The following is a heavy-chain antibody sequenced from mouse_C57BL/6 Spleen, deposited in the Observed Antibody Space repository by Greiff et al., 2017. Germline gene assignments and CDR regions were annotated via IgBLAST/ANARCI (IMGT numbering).Heavy chain of an antibody. CDR3: ARRGRGAMDY. Sequence: VHLKQPGAELVRPGSSVKLSCKASGYTFTSYWMDWVKQRPGQGLEWIGNIYPSDSETHYNQKFKDKATLTVDKSSSTAYMQLSSLTSEDSAVYYCARRGRGAMDYWGQGTSVTVSS. J-gene: IGHJ4*01. V-gene: IGHV1-61*01. CDR2: IYPSDSET. CDR1: GYTFTSYW.